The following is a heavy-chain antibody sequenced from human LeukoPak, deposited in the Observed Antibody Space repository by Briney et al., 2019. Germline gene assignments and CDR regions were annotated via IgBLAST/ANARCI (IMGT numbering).Heavy chain of an antibody. CDR2: MNPNSGNT. D-gene: IGHD6-19*01. J-gene: IGHJ4*02. CDR3: ARGWYSSGWYDY. CDR1: GYTFTSYD. Sequence: ASVKVSCKASGYTFTSYDINWVRQATGQGLEWMGWMNPNSGNTGYAQKFQGRVTMTRNTSLSTAYMELSSLRSEDTAVYYCARGWYSSGWYDYWGQGTLVTVSS. V-gene: IGHV1-8*01.